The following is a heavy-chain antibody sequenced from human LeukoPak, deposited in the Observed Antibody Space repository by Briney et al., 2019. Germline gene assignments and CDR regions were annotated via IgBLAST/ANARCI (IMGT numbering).Heavy chain of an antibody. CDR1: GFTFSSYG. CDR2: ISYDGSNK. D-gene: IGHD5-12*01. Sequence: RPGGSLRLSCAASGFTFSSYGMHWVRQAPGKGLEWVAVISYDGSNKYYADSVKGRFTISRDNAKNSLYLQMNSLRAEDTALYYCAKDISGYSGHRIPHGMDVWGQGTTVTVSS. V-gene: IGHV3-30*18. CDR3: AKDISGYSGHRIPHGMDV. J-gene: IGHJ6*02.